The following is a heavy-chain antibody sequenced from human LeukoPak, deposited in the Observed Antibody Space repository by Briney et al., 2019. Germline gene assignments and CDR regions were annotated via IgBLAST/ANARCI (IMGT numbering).Heavy chain of an antibody. CDR1: GFTSSNSW. J-gene: IGHJ4*02. V-gene: IGHV3-7*01. Sequence: GGSLRLSCAASGFTSSNSWMSWVRQAPGKGLEWLTNIKEDGSKTYYVDSVKGRFTISRDNAKNSLYLQMNSLRAEDTAVYYCVRDYVWGTSNSDYWGQGTLVTVSS. CDR3: VRDYVWGTSNSDY. CDR2: IKEDGSKT. D-gene: IGHD3-16*01.